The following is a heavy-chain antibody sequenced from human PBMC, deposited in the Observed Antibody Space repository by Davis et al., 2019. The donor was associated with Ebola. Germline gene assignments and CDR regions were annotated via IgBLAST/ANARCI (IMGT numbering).Heavy chain of an antibody. CDR3: ARPWGGARFGYYFDY. CDR2: IKEDGSEK. CDR1: GFTFKRYW. Sequence: PGGSLRLSCVASGFTFKRYWMTWVRQAPGKGLEWVASIKEDGSEKGQVDSVKGRFTISRDNSKNTLYLQMNSLRAEDTAVYYCARPWGGARFGYYFDYWGQGTLVTVSS. J-gene: IGHJ4*02. V-gene: IGHV3-7*01. D-gene: IGHD3-16*01.